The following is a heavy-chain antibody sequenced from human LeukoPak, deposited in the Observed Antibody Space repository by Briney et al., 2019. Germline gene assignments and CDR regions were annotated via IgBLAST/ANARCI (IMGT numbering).Heavy chain of an antibody. CDR2: ISNSDGST. CDR3: AKGSDYDYVWGSFYY. J-gene: IGHJ4*02. D-gene: IGHD3-16*01. CDR1: GFTFSSYA. Sequence: GGSLRLSCAASGFTFSSYAMSWVRQAPGKGLEWVSTISNSDGSTYYADSVKGRFSISRDNSENTLYLQMNSLRAEDTAVYYCAKGSDYDYVWGSFYYWGQGTLVTVSS. V-gene: IGHV3-23*01.